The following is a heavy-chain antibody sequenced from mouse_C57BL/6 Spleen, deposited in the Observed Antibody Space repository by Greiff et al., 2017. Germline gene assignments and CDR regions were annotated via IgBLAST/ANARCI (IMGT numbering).Heavy chain of an antibody. CDR2: ISSGSSTI. CDR3: ARGIYYGNYEGFAY. J-gene: IGHJ3*01. Sequence: EVQLMESGGGLVKPGGSLKLSCAASGFTFSDYGMHWVRQAPEKGLEWVAYISSGSSTIYYADTVKGRFTISRDNAKNTLFLQMTSLRSEDTAMYYCARGIYYGNYEGFAYWGQGTLVTVSA. D-gene: IGHD2-1*01. V-gene: IGHV5-17*01. CDR1: GFTFSDYG.